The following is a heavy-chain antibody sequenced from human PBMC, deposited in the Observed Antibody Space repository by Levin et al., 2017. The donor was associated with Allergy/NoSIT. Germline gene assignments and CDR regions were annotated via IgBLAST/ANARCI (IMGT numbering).Heavy chain of an antibody. Sequence: SETLSLTCAVYGGSFSGYYWSWIRQPPGKGLEWIGEINHSGSTNYNPSLKSRVTISVDTSKNQFSLKLSSVTAADTAVYYCARVLGYCSGGGCYSGYDYWGQGTLVTVSS. D-gene: IGHD2-15*01. V-gene: IGHV4-34*01. CDR1: GGSFSGYY. J-gene: IGHJ4*02. CDR3: ARVLGYCSGGGCYSGYDY. CDR2: INHSGST.